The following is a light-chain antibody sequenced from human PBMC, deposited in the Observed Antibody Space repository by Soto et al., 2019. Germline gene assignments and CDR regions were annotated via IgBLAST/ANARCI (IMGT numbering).Light chain of an antibody. J-gene: IGKJ1*01. CDR2: GAS. V-gene: IGKV3-15*01. CDR3: QQYNNWPLA. CDR1: QRVSSN. Sequence: EIVMTQSPATLSVSPGERATLSCRASQRVSSNLAWYQQKPGQAPRLLIYGASTRATGIPGRFSRSGSGTECTLTISSLQSEDFEVYYCQQYNNWPLAFGQGTKVEIK.